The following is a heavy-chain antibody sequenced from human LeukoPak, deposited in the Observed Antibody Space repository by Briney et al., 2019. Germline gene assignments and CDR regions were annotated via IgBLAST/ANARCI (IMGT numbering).Heavy chain of an antibody. V-gene: IGHV3-66*02. CDR2: IYSGGST. CDR3: ARDSPPYYDFWSDYYDY. CDR1: GFTVSSNY. Sequence: GGSLRLSCAASGFTVSSNYMSWVRQAPGKGLEWVSVIYSGGSTYYADSVKGRFTISRDNSKNTLYLQMNSLRAEDTAVYYCARDSPPYYDFWSDYYDYWGQGTLVTVSS. J-gene: IGHJ4*02. D-gene: IGHD3-3*01.